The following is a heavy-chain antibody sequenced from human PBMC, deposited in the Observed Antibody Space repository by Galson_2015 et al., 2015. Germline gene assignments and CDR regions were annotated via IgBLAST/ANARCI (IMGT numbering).Heavy chain of an antibody. Sequence: SLRLSCAASGFTFSYYAMSWVRQAPGKGLEWVSCITGGDDGYGTHYADSVKGRFTISRDNSKNTLYLQVNSLTAEDTATYYCVRDYGSGSPIDYWGQGTLVTVSS. D-gene: IGHD3-10*01. J-gene: IGHJ4*02. CDR3: VRDYGSGSPIDY. V-gene: IGHV3-23*01. CDR2: ITGGDDGYGT. CDR1: GFTFSYYA.